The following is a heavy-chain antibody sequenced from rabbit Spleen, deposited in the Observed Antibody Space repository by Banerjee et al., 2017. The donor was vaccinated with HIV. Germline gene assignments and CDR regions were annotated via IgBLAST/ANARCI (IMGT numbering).Heavy chain of an antibody. CDR3: ARDAGSSYFAL. CDR2: IYTGNGKN. J-gene: IGHJ6*01. D-gene: IGHD8-1*01. CDR1: GFSFSSSYD. Sequence: QQLVESGGGLVKPGASLTLTCTASGFSFSSSYDMCWVRQAPGKGLEWIGCIYTGNGKNYYASWAKGRFTISKASWTTVTLQMTSLTAADTATYFCARDAGSSYFALWGPGTLVTVS. V-gene: IGHV1S40*01.